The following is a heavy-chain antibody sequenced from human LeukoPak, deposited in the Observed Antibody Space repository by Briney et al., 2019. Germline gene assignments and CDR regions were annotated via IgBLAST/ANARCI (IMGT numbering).Heavy chain of an antibody. V-gene: IGHV3-48*02. Sequence: PGGSLRLSCVASGFTFSRYSMNWVRQAPGKGLEGISYISSSSSTIYYADSVKGRFTISRDNAKTSLYFQMNSLRDEDTAVYYCARTYSSGWLVDYWGQGTLVTVSS. CDR3: ARTYSSGWLVDY. J-gene: IGHJ4*02. CDR1: GFTFSRYS. CDR2: ISSSSSTI. D-gene: IGHD6-19*01.